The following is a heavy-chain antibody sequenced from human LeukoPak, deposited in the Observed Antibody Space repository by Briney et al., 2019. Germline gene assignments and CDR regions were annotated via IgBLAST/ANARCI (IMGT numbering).Heavy chain of an antibody. D-gene: IGHD5-18*01. CDR3: ARRWVTEDAYDI. CDR2: IYPGDSDT. CDR1: GYSFTNSW. V-gene: IGHV5-51*01. J-gene: IGHJ3*02. Sequence: GGSLEISCKGSGYSFTNSWIGWVRQMPGKGLEGMGLIYPGDSDTRYSPSFQGQVTISADKSISTAYVQWSSLKASDTAIYYCARRWVTEDAYDIWGQGTMVTVSS.